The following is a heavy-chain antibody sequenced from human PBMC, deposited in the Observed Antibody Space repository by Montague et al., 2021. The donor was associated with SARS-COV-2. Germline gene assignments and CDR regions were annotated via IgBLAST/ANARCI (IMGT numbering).Heavy chain of an antibody. CDR3: ARDIDIVVVPAATAIYYYGMDV. V-gene: IGHV3-21*01. D-gene: IGHD2-2*01. CDR1: GFTFSSYS. J-gene: IGHJ6*02. CDR2: ISSSSSYI. Sequence: SLRLSCAASGFTFSSYSMNWVRQAPGKGLEWVSSISSSSSYIYYADSVKGRFTIPRDNAKNSLYLQMNSLRAEDTAVYYCARDIDIVVVPAATAIYYYGMDVWGQGTTVTVSS.